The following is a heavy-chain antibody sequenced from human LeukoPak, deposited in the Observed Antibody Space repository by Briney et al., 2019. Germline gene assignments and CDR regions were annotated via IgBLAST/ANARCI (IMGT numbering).Heavy chain of an antibody. D-gene: IGHD3-10*01. Sequence: GGSLRLSCAASGFTFRSYSMHWVRQAPGKGLEWVSYISSTSSTIYYADSVKGRFTISRDNAKNSLYLQMNSLRADDTAVYYCAKWGLYFGDPPGYFDLWGRGTLVTVSS. CDR2: ISSTSSTI. CDR1: GFTFRSYS. V-gene: IGHV3-48*01. J-gene: IGHJ2*01. CDR3: AKWGLYFGDPPGYFDL.